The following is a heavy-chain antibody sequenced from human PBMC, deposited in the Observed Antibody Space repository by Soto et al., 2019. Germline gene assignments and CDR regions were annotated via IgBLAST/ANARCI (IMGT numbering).Heavy chain of an antibody. V-gene: IGHV3-48*03. Sequence: GGSLRLSCAASGFTFSSYEMNWVRQAPGKGLEWVSYISSSGSTIYYADSVKGRFTISRDNAKNSLYLQMNSLRAEDTAVYYCARAASYYDFWSGFQRYYYGMDVWGQGTTVTVSS. J-gene: IGHJ6*02. CDR1: GFTFSSYE. CDR3: ARAASYYDFWSGFQRYYYGMDV. D-gene: IGHD3-3*01. CDR2: ISSSGSTI.